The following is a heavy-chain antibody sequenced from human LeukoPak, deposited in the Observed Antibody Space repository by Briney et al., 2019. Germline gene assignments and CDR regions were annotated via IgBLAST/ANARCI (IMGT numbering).Heavy chain of an antibody. CDR2: ISPSGGIT. CDR3: AKDDDWGRFKD. Sequence: GGTLRLSCAASGFTFRSHGMNWVRQAPGKGLEWVSGISPSGGITYCTDSVRGRFTISRDNSKNTVSLQMNSLRGEDTAVYYCAKDDDWGRFKDWGQGTLVTVSS. D-gene: IGHD3-16*01. V-gene: IGHV3-23*01. CDR1: GFTFRSHG. J-gene: IGHJ1*01.